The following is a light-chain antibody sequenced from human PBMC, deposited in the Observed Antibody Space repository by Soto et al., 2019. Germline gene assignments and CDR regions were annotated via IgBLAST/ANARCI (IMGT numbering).Light chain of an antibody. CDR1: SSDVGGYNY. V-gene: IGLV2-14*01. J-gene: IGLJ1*01. CDR2: DVS. CDR3: SSYTSSSTPYV. Sequence: QSALTQPASVSGSPGQSITISCTGTSSDVGGYNYVSWYQQHPGKAPKLMIYDVSHRPSGVSHRFSGSQSGNTASLTISGLQAEDEADYYCSSYTSSSTPYVFGTGTKLNVL.